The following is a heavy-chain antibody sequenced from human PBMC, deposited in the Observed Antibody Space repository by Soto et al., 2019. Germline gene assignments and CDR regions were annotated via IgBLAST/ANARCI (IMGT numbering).Heavy chain of an antibody. CDR3: SAGITLVRGVISYGIDV. V-gene: IGHV1-18*01. Sequence: ASVKVSCKASGYTFTTFGITWVRQAPGQGLEWMGWIAPYNGVTNYAQNLQDRFTMTTDTSTSTGYMELRSLRSDDTAVYYCSAGITLVRGVISYGIDVWAQGTTVTGSS. CDR2: IAPYNGVT. D-gene: IGHD3-10*01. CDR1: GYTFTTFG. J-gene: IGHJ6*02.